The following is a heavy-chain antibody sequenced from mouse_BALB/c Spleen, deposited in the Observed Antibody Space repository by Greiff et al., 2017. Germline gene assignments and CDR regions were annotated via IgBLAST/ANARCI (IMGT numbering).Heavy chain of an antibody. CDR1: GYSITSDYA. CDR2: ISYSGST. CDR3: ARSIYYDYDGGYFDY. V-gene: IGHV3-2*02. D-gene: IGHD2-4*01. Sequence: EVKLMESGPGLVKPSQSLSLTCTVTGYSITSDYAWNWIRQFPGNKLEWMGYISYSGSTSYNPSLKSRISITRDTSKNQFFLQLNSVTTEDTATYYCARSIYYDYDGGYFDYWGQGTTLTVSS. J-gene: IGHJ2*01.